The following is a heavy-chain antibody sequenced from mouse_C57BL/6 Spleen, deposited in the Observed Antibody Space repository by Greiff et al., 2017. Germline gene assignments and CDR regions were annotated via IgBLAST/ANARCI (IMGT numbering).Heavy chain of an antibody. J-gene: IGHJ1*03. Sequence: EVKLVESGEGLVKPGGSLKLSCAASGFTFSSYAMSWVRQTPEKRLEWVAYISSGGDYIYYADTVKGRFTISRDNARNTLYLQMSSLKSEDTAMYYCTRDRGFYSNYRYFDVWGTGTTVTVSS. CDR1: GFTFSSYA. D-gene: IGHD2-5*01. CDR2: ISSGGDYI. CDR3: TRDRGFYSNYRYFDV. V-gene: IGHV5-9-1*02.